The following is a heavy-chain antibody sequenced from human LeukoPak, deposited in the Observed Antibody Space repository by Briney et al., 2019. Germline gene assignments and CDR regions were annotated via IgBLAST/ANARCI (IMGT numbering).Heavy chain of an antibody. CDR2: IYYSGST. V-gene: IGHV4-59*01. J-gene: IGHJ6*03. Sequence: SETLSLTCTVSGGSISSYYWSWIRQPPGKGLEWIGYIYYSGSTNYNPSLKSRVTISVDTSKNQFSLKLSSVTAADTAVYYCARTTSSSSWYDTHYYYYMDVWGKGTTVTISS. CDR1: GGSISSYY. CDR3: ARTTSSSSWYDTHYYYYMDV. D-gene: IGHD6-13*01.